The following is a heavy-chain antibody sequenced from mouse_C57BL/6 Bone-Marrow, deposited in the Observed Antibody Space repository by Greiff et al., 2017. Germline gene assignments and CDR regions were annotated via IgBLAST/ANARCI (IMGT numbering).Heavy chain of an antibody. D-gene: IGHD1-1*01. CDR1: GFTFSSYT. V-gene: IGHV5-12-2*01. CDR3: ARHYYGSSYYAMDY. J-gene: IGHJ4*01. CDR2: ISNGGGST. Sequence: EVNLVESGGGLVQPGGSLKLSCAASGFTFSSYTMSWVRQTPEKRLEWVAYISNGGGSTYYPDTVKGRFTISRDNAKNTLYLQMSSLKSEDTAMYYCARHYYGSSYYAMDYWGQGTSVTVSS.